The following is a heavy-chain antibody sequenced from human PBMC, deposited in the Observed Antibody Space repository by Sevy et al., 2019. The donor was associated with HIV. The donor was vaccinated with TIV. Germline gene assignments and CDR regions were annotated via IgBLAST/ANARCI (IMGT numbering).Heavy chain of an antibody. CDR1: AFSFSNYW. CDR3: ARGNSGSFDY. CDR2: IKQDESEK. J-gene: IGHJ4*02. Sequence: GGSLRLSCAASAFSFSNYWTHWVRQAPGKGLEWVANIKQDESEKYYVASVKGRFTISRDNAKNSVYLQMNSLRPEDTAIYYCARGNSGSFDYWGQGTLVTVSS. V-gene: IGHV3-7*04. D-gene: IGHD3-22*01.